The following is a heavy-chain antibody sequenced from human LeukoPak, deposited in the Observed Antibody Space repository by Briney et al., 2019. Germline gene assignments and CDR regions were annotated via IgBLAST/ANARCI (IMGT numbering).Heavy chain of an antibody. D-gene: IGHD1-26*01. CDR2: ISYDGSNK. CDR1: GFTFSSYA. CDR3: TTDQWELLWDWFDP. J-gene: IGHJ5*02. V-gene: IGHV3-30-3*01. Sequence: GGSLRLSCAASGFTFSSYAMHWVRQAPGKGLEWVAVISYDGSNKYYADSVKGRSTISRDNSKNTLYLQMNSLRAEDTAVYYCTTDQWELLWDWFDPWGQGTLVTVSS.